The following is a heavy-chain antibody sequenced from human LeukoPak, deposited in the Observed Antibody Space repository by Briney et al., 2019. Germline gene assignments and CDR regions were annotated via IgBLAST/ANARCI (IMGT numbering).Heavy chain of an antibody. V-gene: IGHV1-2*02. CDR1: GYAFTGYY. D-gene: IGHD3-10*01. CDR2: INPNSGGT. CDR3: ARDVLYGSGSYYYAFDI. Sequence: GASVMVSCKASGYAFTGYYMHWVRQAPGQGLEWMGWINPNSGGTNYAQKFQGRVTMTRDTSISTAYMELSRLRSDDTAVYYCARDVLYGSGSYYYAFDIWGQGTMVTVSS. J-gene: IGHJ3*02.